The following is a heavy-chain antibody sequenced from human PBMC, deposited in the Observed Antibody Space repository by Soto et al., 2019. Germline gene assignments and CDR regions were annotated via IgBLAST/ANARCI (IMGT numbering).Heavy chain of an antibody. Sequence: SDSLSLTCTLSGVSITSGAYYWTWVRQHPGKGLEWIGYIYYNGKTYFSPSLKSRLTISIDTSKNQFSLKLSSVTAADTAMYYCARARLRAVYGFDFWRQRTMFT. J-gene: IGHJ3*01. V-gene: IGHV4-31*03. D-gene: IGHD4-17*01. CDR1: GVSITSGAYY. CDR2: IYYNGKT. CDR3: ARARLRAVYGFDF.